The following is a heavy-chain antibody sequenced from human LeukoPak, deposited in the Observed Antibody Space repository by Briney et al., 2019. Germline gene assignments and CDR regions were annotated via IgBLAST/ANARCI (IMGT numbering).Heavy chain of an antibody. CDR3: ARIRGYSGYDLYYYGMDV. CDR1: GGTFSSYA. J-gene: IGHJ6*02. Sequence: SVKVSCKASGGTFSSYAISWVRQAPGQGLEWMGGIIPIFGTANYAQKFQGRVTITADESTSTTYMELSSLRSEDTAVYYCARIRGYSGYDLYYYGMDVWGQGTTVTVSS. D-gene: IGHD5-12*01. CDR2: IIPIFGTA. V-gene: IGHV1-69*01.